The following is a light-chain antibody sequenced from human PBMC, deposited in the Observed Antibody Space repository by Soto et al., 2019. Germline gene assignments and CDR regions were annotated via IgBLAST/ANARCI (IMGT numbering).Light chain of an antibody. Sequence: DIQMTQSPSSLSASLGDRVTITCRASQSISSYLNWYQQKPGKAPNLLIYAASSLQSGVPSRFSGSGSRTDFTLTIISLQPEEFATYYCQQSYSTPWTFGQGTKVEIK. CDR3: QQSYSTPWT. CDR2: AAS. V-gene: IGKV1-39*01. J-gene: IGKJ1*01. CDR1: QSISSY.